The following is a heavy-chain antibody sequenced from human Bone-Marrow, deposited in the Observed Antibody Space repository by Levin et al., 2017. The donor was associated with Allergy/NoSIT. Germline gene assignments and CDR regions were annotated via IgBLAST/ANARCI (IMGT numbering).Heavy chain of an antibody. V-gene: IGHV5-10-1*01. Sequence: TGGSLRLSCKGSGFNFLTYWINWVRQRPGKGLEWMGRVDPTDSRAHYSPSFQGHVAFSIDKSVSAAFLHWSSLEASDTAVYYCARSPYCGDDCYYNDFDYWGQGTPVNVSS. D-gene: IGHD2-21*02. CDR1: GFNFLTYW. CDR3: ARSPYCGDDCYYNDFDY. CDR2: VDPTDSRA. J-gene: IGHJ4*02.